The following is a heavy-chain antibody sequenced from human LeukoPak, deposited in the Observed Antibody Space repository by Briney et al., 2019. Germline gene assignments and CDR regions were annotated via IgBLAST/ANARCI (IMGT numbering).Heavy chain of an antibody. J-gene: IGHJ4*02. D-gene: IGHD3-22*01. V-gene: IGHV3-21*01. CDR1: GFTFSSYS. CDR3: AREDSSGYLPDY. Sequence: PGGSLRLSCAASGFTFSSYSMNWVRQAPGKGLEWVSSISSSSSYIYYADSVEGRFTISRDNAKNSLYLQMNSLRAEDTAVYYCAREDSSGYLPDYWGQGTLVTVSS. CDR2: ISSSSSYI.